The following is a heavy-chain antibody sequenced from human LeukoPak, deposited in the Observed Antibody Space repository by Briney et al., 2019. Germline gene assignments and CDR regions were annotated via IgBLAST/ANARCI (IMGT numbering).Heavy chain of an antibody. CDR2: IIPIFGTA. V-gene: IGHV1-69*13. J-gene: IGHJ4*02. Sequence: EASVKVSCKASGGTFSSYAISWVRQAPGQGLEWMGGIIPIFGTANYAQKFQGRVTITADESTSTAYMELSSPRSEDTAVYYCARDRGSEQWLGPRDTYYFDYWGQGTLVTVSS. CDR3: ARDRGSEQWLGPRDTYYFDY. D-gene: IGHD6-19*01. CDR1: GGTFSSYA.